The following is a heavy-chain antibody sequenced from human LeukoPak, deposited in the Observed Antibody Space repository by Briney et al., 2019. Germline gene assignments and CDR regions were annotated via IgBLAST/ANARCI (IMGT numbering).Heavy chain of an antibody. CDR3: ARHGGDYDAFDI. CDR2: VYYSGST. Sequence: SETLSLTCTVSGGSISSYYWSWIRQPPGKGLEWIGYVYYSGSTNYNPSLKSRVTISVDTSKNQFSLKLSSVTAADTAVYYCARHGGDYDAFDIWGQGTMVTVSS. CDR1: GGSISSYY. D-gene: IGHD2-21*02. J-gene: IGHJ3*02. V-gene: IGHV4-59*08.